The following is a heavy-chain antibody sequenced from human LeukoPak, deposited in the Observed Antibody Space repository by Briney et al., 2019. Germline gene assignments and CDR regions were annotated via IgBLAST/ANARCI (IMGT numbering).Heavy chain of an antibody. J-gene: IGHJ5*02. CDR2: FYYSGST. CDR3: ARVSKLGNWFDP. V-gene: IGHV4-59*01. CDR1: GGSIRSYY. D-gene: IGHD2/OR15-2a*01. Sequence: SETLSLTCTVSGGSIRSYYWSWVRQPPGKGLEWIGFFYYSGSTNYNPSLKSRVTISVDTSKNQFSLKLSSVTAADTAVYYCARVSKLGNWFDPWGQGTLVTVSS.